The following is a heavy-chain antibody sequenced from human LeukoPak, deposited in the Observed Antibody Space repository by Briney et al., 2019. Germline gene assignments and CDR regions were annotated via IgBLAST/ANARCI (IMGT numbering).Heavy chain of an antibody. CDR2: IIPILGIA. CDR1: GGTFSSYA. CDR3: ARVVAATRRTVPVDY. V-gene: IGHV1-69*04. J-gene: IGHJ4*02. Sequence: GASVKVSCKASGGTFSSYAISWVRQAPGQGLEWMGRIIPILGIANYAQKFQGRVTITADKSTSTAYMELRSLRSDDTAVYYCARVVAATRRTVPVDYWGQGTLVTVSS. D-gene: IGHD2-15*01.